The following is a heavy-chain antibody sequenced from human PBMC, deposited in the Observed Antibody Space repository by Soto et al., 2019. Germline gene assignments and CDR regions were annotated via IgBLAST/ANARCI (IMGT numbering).Heavy chain of an antibody. D-gene: IGHD3-10*01. V-gene: IGHV4-61*01. CDR1: GASLRSGSYY. Sequence: QVQLQESGPGLVKPSETLSLICTVSGASLRSGSYYWSWIRQPPGKCLEWIGYISNSGRTNYDPSLMRRLTMSVDTSQNQFSLQLNSVTAADTAVYYCSYGSSFDYWGQGTLVTVSS. CDR3: SYGSSFDY. CDR2: ISNSGRT. J-gene: IGHJ4*02.